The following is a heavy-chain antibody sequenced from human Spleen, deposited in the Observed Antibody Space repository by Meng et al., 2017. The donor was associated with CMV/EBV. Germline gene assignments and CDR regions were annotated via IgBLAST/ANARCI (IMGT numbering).Heavy chain of an antibody. CDR2: TDPNNGNT. CDR1: GYSFTTYE. Sequence: ASVQVSCKASGYSFTTYEINWLRQATGQGLEWMGRTDPNNGNTGYAQKFQGRVTMTRDTSINTAYMELSSLRSDDTAIYYCAKADRDFDFWSGFPRFDPWGQGTLVTVSS. J-gene: IGHJ5*02. D-gene: IGHD3-3*01. V-gene: IGHV1-8*01. CDR3: AKADRDFDFWSGFPRFDP.